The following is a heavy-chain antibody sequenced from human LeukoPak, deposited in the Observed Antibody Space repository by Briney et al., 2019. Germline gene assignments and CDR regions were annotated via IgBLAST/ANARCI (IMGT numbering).Heavy chain of an antibody. D-gene: IGHD3-3*01. Sequence: SETLSLTCTVSGGSIASYYWSWIRQFPGKGLEWIGYISYRGSTSYNPSLNSRVSISLDTSKNQLSLRLNSVTAEDTAVYYCARGHRGGFFGYYYYYMDVWGKGTTVTVSS. CDR1: GGSIASYY. CDR2: ISYRGST. J-gene: IGHJ6*03. CDR3: ARGHRGGFFGYYYYYMDV. V-gene: IGHV4-59*01.